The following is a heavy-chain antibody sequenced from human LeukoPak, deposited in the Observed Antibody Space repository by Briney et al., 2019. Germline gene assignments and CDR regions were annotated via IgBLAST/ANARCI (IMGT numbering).Heavy chain of an antibody. Sequence: PGRSLRLSCAASGFTFSSYAMHWVRQAPGKGLEWVAVISYDGSNKYYADSVKGRFTISRDNSKNTLYLQMNSLRAEDTAVYYCATINVDMDVWGQGTTVTVSS. CDR1: GFTFSSYA. CDR3: ATINVDMDV. CDR2: ISYDGSNK. J-gene: IGHJ6*02. D-gene: IGHD2-21*01. V-gene: IGHV3-30-3*01.